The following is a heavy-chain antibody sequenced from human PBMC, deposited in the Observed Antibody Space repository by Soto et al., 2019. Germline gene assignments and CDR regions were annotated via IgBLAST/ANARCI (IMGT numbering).Heavy chain of an antibody. CDR3: ARESGGATATLDYYYFYMDV. CDR1: GDSFNDYY. J-gene: IGHJ6*03. D-gene: IGHD5-12*01. V-gene: IGHV1-2*04. CDR2: INPNGGVT. Sequence: QVQLVQSGAEVRKPGASVTVSCRSSGDSFNDYYIHWGRQAPGQGFEWMGWINPNGGVTKYAQKCQGWVSMTRDTSIRTVYMQLSRLRSDDTAVYYCARESGGATATLDYYYFYMDVWGTGTTVTVSS.